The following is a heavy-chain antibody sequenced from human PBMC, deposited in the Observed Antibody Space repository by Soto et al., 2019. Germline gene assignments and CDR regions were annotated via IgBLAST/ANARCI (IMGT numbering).Heavy chain of an antibody. V-gene: IGHV3-21*04. CDR1: GFTFSSYS. D-gene: IGHD4-17*01. CDR2: ISSSSSYI. CDR3: AKGGATVTTWFDY. J-gene: IGHJ4*02. Sequence: PGGSLRLSCAASGFTFSSYSMNWVRQAPGKGLEWVSSISSSSSYIYYADSVKGRFTISRDNAKNSLYLQMNSLRADDTALYFCAKGGATVTTWFDYWGQGALVTVSS.